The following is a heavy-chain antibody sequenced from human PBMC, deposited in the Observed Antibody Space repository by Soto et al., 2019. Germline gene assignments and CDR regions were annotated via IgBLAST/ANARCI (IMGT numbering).Heavy chain of an antibody. CDR2: IYHSGST. CDR1: GGSVIGFY. V-gene: IGHV4-30-2*01. J-gene: IGHJ4*02. Sequence: SETLSLTCTVSGGSVIGFYWSWMRQPPGKGLEWIGYIYHSGSTYYNPSLKSRVTISVDRSKNQFSLKLSSVTAADTAVYYCARWRTGPGGFDYWGQGTLVTVSS. CDR3: ARWRTGPGGFDY. D-gene: IGHD1-1*01.